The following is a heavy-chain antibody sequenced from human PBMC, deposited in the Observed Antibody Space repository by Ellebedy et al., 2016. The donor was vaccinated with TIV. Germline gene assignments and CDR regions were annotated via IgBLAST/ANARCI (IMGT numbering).Heavy chain of an antibody. J-gene: IGHJ4*02. CDR2: IKQDGSET. CDR3: TRDQWLGRAYYFDI. D-gene: IGHD6-19*01. CDR1: GFTFSDYW. Sequence: GESLKISCVASGFTFSDYWMSWVRQAPGKGLEWVANIKQDGSETYYVDSVKGRFAISRDNAKNSLYLQMNSLGDEDTAVYYCTRDQWLGRAYYFDIWGQGTLVTVSS. V-gene: IGHV3-7*01.